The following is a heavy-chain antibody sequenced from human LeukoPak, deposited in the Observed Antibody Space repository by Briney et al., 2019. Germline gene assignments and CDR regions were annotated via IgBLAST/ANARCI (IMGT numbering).Heavy chain of an antibody. Sequence: SETLSLTCAVYGGSFSGYYWSWIRQPPGKGLEGIGEINHSGSTNYNPSLKSRVTISVDTSKNQFSLKLSSVTAADTAVYYCARGQAFDLWGRGTLVTVSS. CDR2: INHSGST. CDR3: ARGQAFDL. CDR1: GGSFSGYY. J-gene: IGHJ2*01. V-gene: IGHV4-34*01.